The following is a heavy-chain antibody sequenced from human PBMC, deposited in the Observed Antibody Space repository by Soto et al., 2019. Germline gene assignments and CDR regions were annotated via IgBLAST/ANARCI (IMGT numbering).Heavy chain of an antibody. J-gene: IGHJ4*02. Sequence: QVQLVQSGAEEKKPGASVKVSCKASGYTFTSYAMHWVRQAPGQGLEWMGWINAGNGNTKYSQKFQGRVTITRDTSERTGYIEVSSLRSEDTAVYYCARESVGGELDYWGQGTLVTVSS. CDR2: INAGNGNT. D-gene: IGHD2-15*01. V-gene: IGHV1-3*05. CDR3: ARESVGGELDY. CDR1: GYTFTSYA.